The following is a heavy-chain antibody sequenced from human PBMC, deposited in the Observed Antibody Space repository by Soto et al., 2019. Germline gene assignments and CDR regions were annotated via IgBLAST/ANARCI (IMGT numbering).Heavy chain of an antibody. V-gene: IGHV1-18*04. CDR2: ISTYNGNT. Sequence: ASVKVSCKASGYTFTSYGISWVRQAPGQGLEWMGWISTYNGNTNYTQKLQGRVTMTTDTSTSTAYMELRSLRSDDTAVYYCARRGSESYRDLCGVDYWGQGSLVGVSS. CDR3: ARRGSESYRDLCGVDY. CDR1: GYTFTSYG. J-gene: IGHJ4*02. D-gene: IGHD1-26*01.